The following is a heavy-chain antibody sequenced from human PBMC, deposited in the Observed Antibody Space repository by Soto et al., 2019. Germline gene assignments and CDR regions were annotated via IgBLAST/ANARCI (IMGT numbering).Heavy chain of an antibody. Sequence: QVQLVESGGGEVQPGMSLRLSCAASGFTFSNYGMHWVRQSPGKGLEWVAVIWYDGSNKYYADSVKGRFTISRDNSKNTLYLQMNSLRAEDTAVYYCARGNGHSSGWYDYWGQGTLVTVSS. V-gene: IGHV3-33*01. CDR3: ARGNGHSSGWYDY. CDR2: IWYDGSNK. J-gene: IGHJ4*02. D-gene: IGHD6-19*01. CDR1: GFTFSNYG.